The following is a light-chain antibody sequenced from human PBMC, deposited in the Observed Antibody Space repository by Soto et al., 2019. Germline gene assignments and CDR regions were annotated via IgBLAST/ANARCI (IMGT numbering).Light chain of an antibody. J-gene: IGKJ2*01. CDR3: QQYNDCFPYT. CDR2: KAS. Sequence: MTQSPSTLSASDRDRVTIPCRPSQSISTWLAWYQQKPGTAPKLLIYKASTLESGVPSRFSGSRSGTEFTLTVSSLQPEDFATYYCQQYNDCFPYTVGPGT. V-gene: IGKV1-5*03. CDR1: QSISTW.